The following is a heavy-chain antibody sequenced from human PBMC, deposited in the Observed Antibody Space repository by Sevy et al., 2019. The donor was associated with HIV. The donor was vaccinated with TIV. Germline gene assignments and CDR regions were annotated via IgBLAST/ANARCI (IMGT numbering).Heavy chain of an antibody. V-gene: IGHV3-15*01. CDR3: TAIVVVPAEL. CDR2: IKSKTDGGTT. D-gene: IGHD2-2*01. CDR1: GFTFSNAW. Sequence: GGSLRLSCVASGFTFSNAWMSWVRQAPGKGLEWVGRIKSKTDGGTTDYAAPVKGRLTISRDDSKNTLYLQLNSLKTEDTAVYYCTAIVVVPAELWGQGTLVTVSS. J-gene: IGHJ4*02.